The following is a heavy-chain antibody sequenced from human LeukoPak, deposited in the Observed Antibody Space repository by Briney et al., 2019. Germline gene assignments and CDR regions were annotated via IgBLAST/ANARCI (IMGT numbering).Heavy chain of an antibody. Sequence: GGSLRLSCVVSGFTVSNFDMYWVRQAPGKGLEWISHINTVTNAIYYADSVKGRFTMSRDSAKNSVFLQMNSLRADDTAVYYCARARGGGSHDDFDYWGQGTLVTVSS. CDR1: GFTVSNFD. CDR2: INTVTNAI. V-gene: IGHV3-48*01. D-gene: IGHD1-1*01. J-gene: IGHJ4*02. CDR3: ARARGGGSHDDFDY.